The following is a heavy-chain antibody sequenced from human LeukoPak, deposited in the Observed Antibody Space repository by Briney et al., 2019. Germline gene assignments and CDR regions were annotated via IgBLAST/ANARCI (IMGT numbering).Heavy chain of an antibody. Sequence: PPETLSLTCIVSAGSLSGFYWSWIRQPAARELQWIGRISTRGSTTYNPSLKSRVTMPVDRSTHQFSLTVASVNAVDPALYCFATGLPSYGDYVDYYFYIVVWGKGTTVTVSS. CDR3: ATGLPSYGDYVDYYFYIVV. V-gene: IGHV4-4*07. D-gene: IGHD4-17*01. CDR1: AGSLSGFY. CDR2: ISTRGST. J-gene: IGHJ6*03.